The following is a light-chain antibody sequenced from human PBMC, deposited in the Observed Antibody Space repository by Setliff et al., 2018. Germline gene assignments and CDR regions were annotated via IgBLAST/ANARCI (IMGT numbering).Light chain of an antibody. CDR1: SSDVGANNF. V-gene: IGLV2-14*01. CDR3: SAYATSHSYV. J-gene: IGLJ1*01. CDR2: EVS. Sequence: QSVLTQPASVSGSPGQSITISCIGTSSDVGANNFVSWYQQHPGKAPKLMIYEVSNRPSGVSNRFSGSKSGNTASLTISGLQAEDEADYHCSAYATSHSYVFGSGTKVTVL.